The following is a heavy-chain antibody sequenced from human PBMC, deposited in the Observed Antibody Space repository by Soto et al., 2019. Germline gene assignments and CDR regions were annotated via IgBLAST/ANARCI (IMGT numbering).Heavy chain of an antibody. J-gene: IGHJ3*01. D-gene: IGHD2-2*01. V-gene: IGHV3-11*06. CDR3: ATWAPNCNSTSCYWDLTDAHAFDV. CDR2: ISSSSSYT. Sequence: GTLRLGCAASVFTFSGYYMNWIRQAPGKGLERVSYISSSSSYTNYADSVKGRFTISRDNAKNSLYLQMNSLRAEDTAVYYCATWAPNCNSTSCYWDLTDAHAFDVWGQGTMVTVSS. CDR1: VFTFSGYY.